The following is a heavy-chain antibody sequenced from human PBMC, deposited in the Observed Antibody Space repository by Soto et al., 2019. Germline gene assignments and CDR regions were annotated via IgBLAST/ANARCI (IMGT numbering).Heavy chain of an antibody. CDR1: GYTFTGYY. J-gene: IGHJ6*02. CDR3: ARGPNIAVADRHYYYYGMDV. V-gene: IGHV1-2*02. CDR2: INPNSGGT. Sequence: ASVKVSCKASGYTFTGYYMHWVRQAPGQGLEWMGWINPNSGGTNYAQKFQGRVTMTRDTSISTAYMELSRLRSDDTAVYYCARGPNIAVADRHYYYYGMDVWGQGTTVTVSS. D-gene: IGHD6-19*01.